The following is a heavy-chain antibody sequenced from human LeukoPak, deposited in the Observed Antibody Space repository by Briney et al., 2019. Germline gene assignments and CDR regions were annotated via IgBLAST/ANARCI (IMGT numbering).Heavy chain of an antibody. V-gene: IGHV4-39*01. CDR2: FYYSGST. D-gene: IGHD5-18*01. CDR1: GGFISSSSYY. CDR3: ARHERGGSYDLFDY. J-gene: IGHJ4*02. Sequence: SDTMSLTCTVSGGFISSSSYYWRPIRQPPGKGLEWIESFYYSGSTYYNPSIKSRVTISVDTSKNQFSLKLSSVTAADTAVYYCARHERGGSYDLFDYWGQGTLVTVSS.